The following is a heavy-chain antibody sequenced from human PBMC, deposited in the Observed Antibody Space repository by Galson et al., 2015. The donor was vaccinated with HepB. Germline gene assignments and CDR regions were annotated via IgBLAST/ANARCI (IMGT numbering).Heavy chain of an antibody. CDR3: AREEGLLWFGAAIS. CDR1: GYTFTSYG. CDR2: IIPIFGTA. Sequence: SVKVSCKASGYTFTSYGISWVRQAPGQGLEWMGGIIPIFGTANYAQKFQGRVTITADESTSTAYMELSSLRSEDTAVYYCAREEGLLWFGAAISWGQGTLVTVSS. D-gene: IGHD3-10*01. V-gene: IGHV1-69*13. J-gene: IGHJ5*02.